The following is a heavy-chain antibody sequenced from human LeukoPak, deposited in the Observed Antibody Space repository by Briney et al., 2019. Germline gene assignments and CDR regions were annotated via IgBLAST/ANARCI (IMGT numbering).Heavy chain of an antibody. CDR1: GFTFSAYW. V-gene: IGHV3-7*01. Sequence: GGSLRLSCEASGFTFSAYWMSWVRQAPGKGLEWVANIKQDGSQTYHADSVKGRFTISRDNSKNTLSLQLNTLRPEDTALYYCAKDGDDCIDYWGQGSLVTVSS. CDR2: IKQDGSQT. D-gene: IGHD2-21*01. CDR3: AKDGDDCIDY. J-gene: IGHJ4*02.